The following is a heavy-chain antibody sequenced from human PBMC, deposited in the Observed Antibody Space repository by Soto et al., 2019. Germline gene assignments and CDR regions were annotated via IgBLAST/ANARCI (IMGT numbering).Heavy chain of an antibody. CDR2: ISSNGGST. Sequence: PGGSLRLSCAASGFTFSSYAMHWVRQAPGKGLEYVSAISSNGGSTYYANSVKGRFTISRDNSKNTLYLQMGSLRAEDMAVYYCARGPGYYFDYWGQGTLVTVYS. CDR1: GFTFSSYA. CDR3: ARGPGYYFDY. V-gene: IGHV3-64*01. J-gene: IGHJ4*02.